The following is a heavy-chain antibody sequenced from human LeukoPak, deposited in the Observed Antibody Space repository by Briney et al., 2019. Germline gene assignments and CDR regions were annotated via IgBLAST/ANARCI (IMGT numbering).Heavy chain of an antibody. V-gene: IGHV4-59*01. CDR3: ARDIDYGGNSGFDY. D-gene: IGHD4-23*01. CDR2: IYYSGST. CDR1: GGSISSYY. J-gene: IGHJ4*02. Sequence: SETLSLTCTVSGGSISSYYWSWIRQPPGKGLEGIGYIYYSGSTNYNPSLKSRVTISVDTSKNQFSLKLSSVTAADTAVYYCARDIDYGGNSGFDYWGQGTLVTVSS.